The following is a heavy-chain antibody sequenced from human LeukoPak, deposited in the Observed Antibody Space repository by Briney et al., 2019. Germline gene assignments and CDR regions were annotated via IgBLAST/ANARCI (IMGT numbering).Heavy chain of an antibody. CDR3: TRDSPGYSTWHFDY. CDR2: IYTSGST. D-gene: IGHD6-13*01. J-gene: IGHJ4*02. CDR1: GDSISSYY. Sequence: SETLSPTCSVSGDSISSYYWSWIRQPAGKGLEWIGRIYTSGSTNYNPSLKSRVAISVDKSKNQFSLKLSSVTAADTAVYYCTRDSPGYSTWHFDYWGQGNLGTVSS. V-gene: IGHV4-4*07.